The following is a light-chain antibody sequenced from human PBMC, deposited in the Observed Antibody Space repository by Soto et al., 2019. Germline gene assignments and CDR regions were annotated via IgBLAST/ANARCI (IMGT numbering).Light chain of an antibody. Sequence: EIVLTQSPGTLSLYPGERATLSCRASQSVSSSYLAWYQQKPGQAPRLLIYGASSRATGIPDRFSGSGSGTDFTLTISRLEPEDFAGYYCQQYGSSPGYTFGQGTKLEIK. J-gene: IGKJ2*01. V-gene: IGKV3-20*01. CDR3: QQYGSSPGYT. CDR1: QSVSSSY. CDR2: GAS.